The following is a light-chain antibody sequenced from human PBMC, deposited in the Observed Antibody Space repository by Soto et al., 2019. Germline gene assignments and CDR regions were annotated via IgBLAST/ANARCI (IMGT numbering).Light chain of an antibody. V-gene: IGLV1-40*01. CDR3: QSSDSSMSRI. CDR1: SSNIGAGFD. Sequence: QSVLTQPPSVSGVPGQRVTISCTGSSSNIGAGFDVHWYQQLPGTAPRLVIYGNTNRPSGVPDRFSGSKSGTSASLAITGLQAEDEADYYCQSSDSSMSRIFGTGTKATVL. J-gene: IGLJ1*01. CDR2: GNT.